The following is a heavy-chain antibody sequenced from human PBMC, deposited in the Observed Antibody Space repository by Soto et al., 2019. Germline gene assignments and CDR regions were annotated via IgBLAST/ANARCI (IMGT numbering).Heavy chain of an antibody. V-gene: IGHV3-33*01. CDR1: GFTFSSYG. CDR3: ARDDFWSGSTMAGRDY. J-gene: IGHJ4*02. D-gene: IGHD3-3*01. Sequence: QVQRVESGGGVVQPGRSLRLSCAASGFTFSSYGMHWVRQAPGKGLEWVAVIWYDGSNKYYADSVKGRFTISRDNSKNTLYLQMNSLRAEDTAVYYCARDDFWSGSTMAGRDYWGQGTLVTVSS. CDR2: IWYDGSNK.